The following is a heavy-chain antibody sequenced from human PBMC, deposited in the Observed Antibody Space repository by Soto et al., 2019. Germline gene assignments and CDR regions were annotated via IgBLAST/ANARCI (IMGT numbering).Heavy chain of an antibody. CDR3: ARRWGTTFDY. D-gene: IGHD3-16*01. CDR2: IYYSGST. Sequence: QVQLQESGPGLVKPSETLSLTCTVSGGSISSYYWSWIRQPPGKGLEWIGYIYYSGSTNYNPSLKSRVTKSVDTSKNQFSLKLSAVTAADTAVYHCARRWGTTFDYWGQGTLVTVSS. V-gene: IGHV4-59*08. J-gene: IGHJ4*02. CDR1: GGSISSYY.